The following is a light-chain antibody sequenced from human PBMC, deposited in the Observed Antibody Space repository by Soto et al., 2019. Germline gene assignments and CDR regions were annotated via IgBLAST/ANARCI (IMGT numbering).Light chain of an antibody. J-gene: IGLJ1*01. Sequence: QSVLTQPPPPSGASGQSGPLSCTGTPSDVGGYDFVSWYQQHPGKAPRLVIYEVTKRPSGIADRFSGSKSGNTASLTVSGLQAEDEADYYCSSYAGNRHFYVFGTGTKVTVL. V-gene: IGLV2-8*01. CDR2: EVT. CDR1: PSDVGGYDF. CDR3: SSYAGNRHFYV.